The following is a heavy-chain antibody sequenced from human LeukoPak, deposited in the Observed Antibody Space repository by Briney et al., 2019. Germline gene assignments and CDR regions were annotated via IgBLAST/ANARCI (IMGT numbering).Heavy chain of an antibody. J-gene: IGHJ4*02. V-gene: IGHV4-30-2*01. D-gene: IGHD3-22*01. CDR2: IYHSGST. Sequence: SETLSLTCAVSGCSISSGGYSWSWIRQPPGKGLEWIGYIYHSGSTYYNPSLKSRVTISVDRSKNQFSLKLSSVTAADTAVYYCARAPNYYDSSGYYPEYVDYWGQGTLVTVSS. CDR1: GCSISSGGYS. CDR3: ARAPNYYDSSGYYPEYVDY.